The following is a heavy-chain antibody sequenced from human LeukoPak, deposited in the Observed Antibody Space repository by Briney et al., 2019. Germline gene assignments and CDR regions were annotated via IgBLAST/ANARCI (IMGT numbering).Heavy chain of an antibody. CDR3: ARGYHGSGSYGSSYNWFDP. D-gene: IGHD3-10*01. Sequence: SETLSLTCAVYGGSFSGYYWSWIRQPPGKGLEWIGEINHSGSTNYNPSLKSRVTISVDTSKNQFSLKLSSVTAADTAVYYCARGYHGSGSYGSSYNWFDPWGQGTLVAVSS. CDR2: INHSGST. J-gene: IGHJ5*02. V-gene: IGHV4-34*01. CDR1: GGSFSGYY.